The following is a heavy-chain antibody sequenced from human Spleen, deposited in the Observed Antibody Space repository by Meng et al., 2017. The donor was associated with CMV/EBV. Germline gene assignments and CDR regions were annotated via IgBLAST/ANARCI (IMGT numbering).Heavy chain of an antibody. CDR1: GYTFTGHF. D-gene: IGHD5-18*01. Sequence: AAVKVSCKSSGYTFTGHFMHWVGQAPGQGLEWVGWINPNSGGTNYAQKFQGTVTMTRDTSISAAYMELSRLRSDDTAVYYCARDIADTSMGIGGMDVWGQGTTVTVSS. V-gene: IGHV1-2*02. J-gene: IGHJ6*02. CDR3: ARDIADTSMGIGGMDV. CDR2: INPNSGGT.